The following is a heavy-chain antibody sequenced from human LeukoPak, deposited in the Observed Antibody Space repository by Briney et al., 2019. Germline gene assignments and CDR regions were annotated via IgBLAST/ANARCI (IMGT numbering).Heavy chain of an antibody. CDR1: GGSISSGGYY. J-gene: IGHJ4*02. Sequence: SETLSLTCTVSGGSISSGGYYWSWIRQYPGKGLEWIGYIYYSGSTNYNPSLKSRVTISVDTSKNQFSLKLTSVTAADTAVYCCARRDDYSSSLEYWGQGTLDTVSA. V-gene: IGHV4-31*03. CDR2: IYYSGST. D-gene: IGHD6-6*01. CDR3: ARRDDYSSSLEY.